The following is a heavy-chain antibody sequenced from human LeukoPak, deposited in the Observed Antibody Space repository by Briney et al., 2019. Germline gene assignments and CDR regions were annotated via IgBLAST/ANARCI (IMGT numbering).Heavy chain of an antibody. J-gene: IGHJ4*02. CDR1: GFTFSSYS. CDR3: ARAYCSGGSCYSDY. V-gene: IGHV3-48*04. Sequence: GASLRLSWAASGFTFSSYSMNWDRQAPGKGLASVSYISSSSSTIYYADSVKGRFTISRDNAKNSLYLQMNSLRAEDTAVYYCARAYCSGGSCYSDYWGQGTLVTVSS. D-gene: IGHD2-15*01. CDR2: ISSSSSTI.